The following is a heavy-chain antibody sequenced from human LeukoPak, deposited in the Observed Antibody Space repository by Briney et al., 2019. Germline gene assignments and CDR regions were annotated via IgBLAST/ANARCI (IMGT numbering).Heavy chain of an antibody. Sequence: GGSLRLSCAASAFDFTIYDMNWVRQAPGKGLEWVSSVSGSGGYTYYAGSVKGRFTISRDNSKNTLYLQMNSLRAEDTAIYYCAKDRPNYYDSSGHYYRRDGDYWGQGALVTVSS. J-gene: IGHJ4*02. CDR1: AFDFTIYD. CDR3: AKDRPNYYDSSGHYYRRDGDY. V-gene: IGHV3-23*01. CDR2: VSGSGGYT. D-gene: IGHD3-22*01.